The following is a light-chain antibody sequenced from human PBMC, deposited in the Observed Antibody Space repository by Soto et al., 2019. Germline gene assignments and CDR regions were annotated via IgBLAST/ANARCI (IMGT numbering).Light chain of an antibody. CDR3: QQRNSWYT. V-gene: IGKV3-11*01. J-gene: IGKJ2*01. Sequence: EIVLTQSPATLSLSPGERATLSCRASQSVRSYLAWYQQKPGQAPRLLIYDASNRATGVPARFSGSGSGTDLTPIISRVEPEDFAVYYCQQRNSWYTFSQGTKLELK. CDR1: QSVRSY. CDR2: DAS.